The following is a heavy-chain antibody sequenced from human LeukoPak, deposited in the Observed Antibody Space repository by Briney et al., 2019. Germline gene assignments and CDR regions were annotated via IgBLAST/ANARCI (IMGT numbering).Heavy chain of an antibody. CDR1: GYTFSNYG. CDR3: ARDIGVNEFDY. D-gene: IGHD1-26*01. J-gene: IGHJ4*02. CDR2: ISGYNGHT. Sequence: ASVKVSCKTSGYTFSNYGISWVRQAPGQGLEWMGWISGYNGHTDYAQKLQGRDTMTTDTSTSTAYMELRSLRSDDTAVYYCARDIGVNEFDYWGQGTLVTVSS. V-gene: IGHV1-18*01.